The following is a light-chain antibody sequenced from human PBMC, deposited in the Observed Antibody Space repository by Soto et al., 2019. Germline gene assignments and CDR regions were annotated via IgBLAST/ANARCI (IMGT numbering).Light chain of an antibody. CDR1: SSDVGGYKY. J-gene: IGLJ2*01. V-gene: IGLV2-8*01. CDR3: CSYVGSSNLI. Sequence: QSALTQPPSASGSTGQSVTISCTGTSSDVGGYKYVSWYQQHPGQAPKLMIYEVSQLPSGVPDRFSGSKSGNTASLTVSGLQAEDEADYYCCSYVGSSNLIFGGGTKLTVL. CDR2: EVS.